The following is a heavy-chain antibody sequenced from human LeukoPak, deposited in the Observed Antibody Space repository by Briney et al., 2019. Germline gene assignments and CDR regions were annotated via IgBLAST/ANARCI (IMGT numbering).Heavy chain of an antibody. Sequence: GRSLRLSCAASGFTFSSYGMHWVRQAPGKGLEWVAVISYDGSNKYYADSVKGRFTISRDNSKNTLYLQMNSLRAEDTAVYYCALPGYSSSWYWAFDIWGQGTMVTVSS. CDR1: GFTFSSYG. V-gene: IGHV3-30*03. CDR3: ALPGYSSSWYWAFDI. CDR2: ISYDGSNK. D-gene: IGHD6-13*01. J-gene: IGHJ3*02.